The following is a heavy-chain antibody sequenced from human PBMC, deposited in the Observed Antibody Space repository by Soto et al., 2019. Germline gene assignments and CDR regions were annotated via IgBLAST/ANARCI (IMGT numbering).Heavy chain of an antibody. V-gene: IGHV3-64D*06. D-gene: IGHD3-22*01. Sequence: GGSLRLSCSASGFTFSNYAIHWVRQAPGKGLEYVSAISSNGGTTYHADSVKGRFAISRDNSKNTLYLQMSSLRAEDTAVYYCVKPPGYYYDSVAHYSVWGQGTLVTVSS. J-gene: IGHJ4*02. CDR3: VKPPGYYYDSVAHYSV. CDR2: ISSNGGTT. CDR1: GFTFSNYA.